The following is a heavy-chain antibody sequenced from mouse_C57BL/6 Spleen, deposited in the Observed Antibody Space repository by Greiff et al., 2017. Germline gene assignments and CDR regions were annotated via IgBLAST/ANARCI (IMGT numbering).Heavy chain of an antibody. CDR3: ARERDYSRRNYSAVAY. V-gene: IGHV1-64*01. Sequence: VQLQQPGAELVKPGASVKLSCKASGYTFTSYWMHWVKQRPGQGLEWIGMIHPNSGSTNYNEKFNSKATMTVDKSSSTAYMQLRSLTSEVSAVYDCARERDYSRRNYSAVAYWGQGTSVTVSS. D-gene: IGHD1-1*01. CDR1: GYTFTSYW. J-gene: IGHJ4*01. CDR2: IHPNSGST.